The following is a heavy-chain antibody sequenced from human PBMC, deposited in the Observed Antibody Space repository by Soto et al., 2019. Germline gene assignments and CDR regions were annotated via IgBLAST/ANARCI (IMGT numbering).Heavy chain of an antibody. Sequence: QVQLLESGPGLVKPSGALSLTCSVSGGSISSDNWWSWVRQPPGKGLEWIGEIYHRGSTNYNPSLRSRVTISIDKSNNQFPLRLTSVTAADTAVYYCARHYTSGWTFYYGLDVCGRGTTVTVS. D-gene: IGHD6-19*01. CDR3: ARHYTSGWTFYYGLDV. CDR1: GGSISSDNW. CDR2: IYHRGST. J-gene: IGHJ6*02. V-gene: IGHV4-4*02.